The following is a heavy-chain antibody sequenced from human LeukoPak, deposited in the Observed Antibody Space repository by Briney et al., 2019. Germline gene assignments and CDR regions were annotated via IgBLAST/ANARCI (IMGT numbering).Heavy chain of an antibody. V-gene: IGHV1-24*01. J-gene: IGHJ4*02. D-gene: IGHD3/OR15-3a*01. CDR2: FRPEDDVP. CDR1: ENRLTQLP. CDR3: ATLLDSFWSGHSVPPEDY. Sequence: ASVRVSCKLSENRLTQLPMHWVRQAPGEGLEWVGRFRPEDDVPIYAEKFQGRVAMTTDTSTDTAYMELRSLKSDDTAVYFCATLLDSFWSGHSVPPEDYWGQGTLVTVSS.